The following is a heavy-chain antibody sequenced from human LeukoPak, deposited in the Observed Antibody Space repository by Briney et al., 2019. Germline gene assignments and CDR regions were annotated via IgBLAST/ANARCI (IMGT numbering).Heavy chain of an antibody. CDR2: FDPEDGET. CDR1: GYTLTELS. D-gene: IGHD6-19*01. CDR3: ATDTRAYSSGWVGLDY. V-gene: IGHV1-24*01. Sequence: ASVKVSCKVSGYTLTELSMHWVRQAPGEGLEWMGGFDPEDGETIYAQKFQGRVTMTEDTSTDTAYMELSSLRSEDTAVYYCATDTRAYSSGWVGLDYWGQGTLVTVSS. J-gene: IGHJ4*02.